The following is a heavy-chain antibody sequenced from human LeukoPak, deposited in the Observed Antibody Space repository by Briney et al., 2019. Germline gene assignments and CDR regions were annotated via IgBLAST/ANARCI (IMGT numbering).Heavy chain of an antibody. V-gene: IGHV3-23*01. CDR1: GFTFSNYA. J-gene: IGHJ4*02. Sequence: GGSLRLSCAASGFTFSNYAMNWVRQAPGKGLEWGSVISGSSSTYYTDSVKGRFTISRDNSKNTIFLQMNSLRADDTAVYYCAKAFYYGSGSYYCSFDYWGQGTLVTVSS. CDR2: ISGSSST. D-gene: IGHD3-10*01. CDR3: AKAFYYGSGSYYCSFDY.